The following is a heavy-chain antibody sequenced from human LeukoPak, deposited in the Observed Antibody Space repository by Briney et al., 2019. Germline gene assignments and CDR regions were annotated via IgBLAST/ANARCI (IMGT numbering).Heavy chain of an antibody. Sequence: TGGSLRLSCVASGFSFNAYWMAWVRQAPGTGLEWVANINPAGSETFHVDPVKGRFSISRDHAKNLVYLQMNSLRAEDTAVYYCATFGLVAALDLWGQGTLVTVSS. CDR3: ATFGLVAALDL. J-gene: IGHJ4*02. CDR1: GFSFNAYW. CDR2: INPAGSET. D-gene: IGHD5-12*01. V-gene: IGHV3-7*01.